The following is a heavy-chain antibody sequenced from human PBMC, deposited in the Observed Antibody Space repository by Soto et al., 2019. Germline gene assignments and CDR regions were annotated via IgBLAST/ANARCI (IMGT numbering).Heavy chain of an antibody. V-gene: IGHV1-8*02. J-gene: IGHJ5*02. Sequence: GASVKVSCKASRFTFIHFDISRVRQAAGQGLEWLGWMNPGSGKTGYASKFQGRVAMTRDASTGTSHLELSSLTSDDTAVYYCARMASAGTLNWFDPWGQGTLVTVSS. CDR3: ARMASAGTLNWFDP. D-gene: IGHD6-13*01. CDR1: RFTFIHFD. CDR2: MNPGSGKT.